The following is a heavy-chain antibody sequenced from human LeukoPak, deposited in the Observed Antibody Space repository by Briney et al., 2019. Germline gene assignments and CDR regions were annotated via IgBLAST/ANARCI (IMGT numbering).Heavy chain of an antibody. CDR3: ARDIVVVVAAGSYYYYGMDV. V-gene: IGHV3-21*01. CDR2: ISSSSSYI. D-gene: IGHD2-15*01. Sequence: GGSLRLSCAASGFSFSSYAMSWVRQAPGKGLEWVSSISSSSSYIYYADSVKGRFTISRDNAKNSLYLQMNSLRAEDTAVYYCARDIVVVVAAGSYYYYGMDVWGQGTTVTVSS. CDR1: GFSFSSYA. J-gene: IGHJ6*02.